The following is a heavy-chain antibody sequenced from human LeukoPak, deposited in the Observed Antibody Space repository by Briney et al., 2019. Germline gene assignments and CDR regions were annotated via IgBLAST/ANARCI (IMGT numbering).Heavy chain of an antibody. Sequence: NPGGSLRLSCAASGFTFSSYNMNWVRQAPGKGLEWVSSISSSSGYIYYADSVMGRFTISRDNAKNSLYLQMNSLRAEDTAVYYCARDRRGASYGYDYYYMDVWGKGTTVTVSS. CDR3: ARDRRGASYGYDYYYMDV. CDR1: GFTFSSYN. J-gene: IGHJ6*03. CDR2: ISSSSGYI. V-gene: IGHV3-21*01. D-gene: IGHD5-18*01.